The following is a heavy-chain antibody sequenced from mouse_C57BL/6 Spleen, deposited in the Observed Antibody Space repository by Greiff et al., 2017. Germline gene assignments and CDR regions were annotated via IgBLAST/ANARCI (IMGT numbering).Heavy chain of an antibody. V-gene: IGHV1-64*01. J-gene: IGHJ4*01. CDR1: GYTFTSYW. CDR3: ARGYYYGSRDY. CDR2: IHPNSGST. Sequence: VQLQQPGAELVKPGASVKLSCKASGYTFTSYWMHWVKQRPGQGLEWIGMIHPNSGSTNYNEKFKSKATLTVDKSYSTSYMQHSSLTSEDSADYYCARGYYYGSRDYWGQGTSVTVSS. D-gene: IGHD1-1*01.